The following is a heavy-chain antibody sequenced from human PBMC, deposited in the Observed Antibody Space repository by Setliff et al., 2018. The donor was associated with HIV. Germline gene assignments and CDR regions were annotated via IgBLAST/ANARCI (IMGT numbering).Heavy chain of an antibody. V-gene: IGHV4-61*02. CDR1: GGSINSGSYF. CDR2: IFTSGST. Sequence: PSETLSLTCTISGGSINSGSYFWSWIRQPAGKGLEWIGRIFTSGSTNYNPSLKSRVTISLDTSKNQFSLRLSSVSAADTAVYYCARFAAAGAPGPTDFAYWGQGTLVTVSS. CDR3: ARFAAAGAPGPTDFAY. D-gene: IGHD6-13*01. J-gene: IGHJ4*02.